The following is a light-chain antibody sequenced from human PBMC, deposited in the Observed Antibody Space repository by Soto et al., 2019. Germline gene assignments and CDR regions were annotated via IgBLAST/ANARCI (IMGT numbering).Light chain of an antibody. CDR2: KAS. Sequence: DIQMTQSPSTLSASVGDRVTITCRASQSISSWLAWYQQKPGKAPKLLIYKASSLESGDPSRFSGSGSGTEFTLTISSLQPDDFATYYCQPYNSYSFGQGTKVEIK. CDR3: QPYNSYS. V-gene: IGKV1-5*03. CDR1: QSISSW. J-gene: IGKJ1*01.